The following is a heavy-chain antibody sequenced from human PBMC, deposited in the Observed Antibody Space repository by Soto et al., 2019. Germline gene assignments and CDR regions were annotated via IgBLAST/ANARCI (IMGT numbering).Heavy chain of an antibody. V-gene: IGHV3-23*01. CDR2: ISGTGDGT. D-gene: IGHD2-21*01. CDR1: GFTFGNYA. CDR3: AKDSEHCGDDCYSRPKSNFFDC. J-gene: IGHJ4*02. Sequence: PGGSLRLSCAASGFTFGNYAISWVRQTQGKGLESVSSISGTGDGTFLADSVKGRFTISRDNSKNTVYLQMNSLRAEDTAVYYCAKDSEHCGDDCYSRPKSNFFDCWGRGTLVTVSS.